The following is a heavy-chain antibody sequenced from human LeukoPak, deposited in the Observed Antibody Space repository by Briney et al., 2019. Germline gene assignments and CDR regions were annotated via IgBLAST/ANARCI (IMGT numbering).Heavy chain of an antibody. CDR1: GFTFSSYA. D-gene: IGHD3-22*01. CDR2: ISGSGGST. CDR3: AKGDSSGYYYRPGYYFDY. Sequence: GGSLRLSCAASGFTFSSYAMSWVRQAPGKGLEWVSAISGSGGSTYYADSVKGRFTISRDNCKNTLYLQMNSLRAEDTAVYYCAKGDSSGYYYRPGYYFDYWGQGTLVTVSS. V-gene: IGHV3-23*01. J-gene: IGHJ4*02.